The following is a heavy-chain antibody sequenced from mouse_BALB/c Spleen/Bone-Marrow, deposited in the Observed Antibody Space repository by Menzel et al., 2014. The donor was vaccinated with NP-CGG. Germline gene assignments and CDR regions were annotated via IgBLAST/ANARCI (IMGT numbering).Heavy chain of an antibody. D-gene: IGHD2-10*02. CDR1: GFTFSSFG. CDR3: VRSYDSYAMAF. V-gene: IGHV5-17*02. Sequence: EVKLMESGGGLAQPGGSRKLSCAASGFTFSSFGMHWVRQAPEKGLEWVAYISSGSSTIYYADAVKGRFTISRDNPKNTLFLQMTSLRSEDTAMYHCVRSYDSYAMAFWGQGTSVTVSS. CDR2: ISSGSSTI. J-gene: IGHJ4*01.